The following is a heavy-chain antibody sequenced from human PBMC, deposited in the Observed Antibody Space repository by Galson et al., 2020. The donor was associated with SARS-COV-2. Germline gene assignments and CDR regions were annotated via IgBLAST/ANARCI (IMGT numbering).Heavy chain of an antibody. D-gene: IGHD3-9*01. Sequence: SGPTLVKPTQTLTLTCTFSGFSLSTSGMRVSWIRQPPGKALEWLARIDWDDDKFYSTSLKTRLTISKDTSKNQVVLTMTNMDPVDTATYYCARSQYDILTGYQEGFDYWGQGTLVTVSS. CDR2: IDWDDDK. J-gene: IGHJ4*02. CDR1: GFSLSTSGMR. V-gene: IGHV2-70*04. CDR3: ARSQYDILTGYQEGFDY.